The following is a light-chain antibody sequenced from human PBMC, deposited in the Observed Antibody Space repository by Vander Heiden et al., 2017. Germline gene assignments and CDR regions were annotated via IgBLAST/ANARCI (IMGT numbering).Light chain of an antibody. CDR1: QDISNW. CDR3: QQSSSFPRT. CDR2: LTS. V-gene: IGKV1D-12*01. J-gene: IGKJ4*01. Sequence: DIQSTQSSSSLSASVGDRVTITCRASQDISNWLAWYQQKPGEAPKLLIYLTSSIQSGVPSRFRGGGSGTHFTLTINSLQPDDFATYYCQQSSSFPRTFGGGTKVEMK.